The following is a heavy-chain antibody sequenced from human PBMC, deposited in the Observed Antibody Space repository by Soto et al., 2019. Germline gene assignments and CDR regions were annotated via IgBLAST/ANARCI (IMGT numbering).Heavy chain of an antibody. J-gene: IGHJ3*01. CDR1: GFTFSNHG. V-gene: IGHV3-23*01. Sequence: EVHLLESGGGLAQPGGSLRLSCAASGFTFSNHGMTWVRQAPGKGMECVSGISGNGLNTYYADSVKGRFTISRDNSKNRMYLQMNSLRVEDAALYYCARRVNYGDFVLDFSGQGTMVTVSS. CDR2: ISGNGLNT. D-gene: IGHD4-17*01. CDR3: ARRVNYGDFVLDF.